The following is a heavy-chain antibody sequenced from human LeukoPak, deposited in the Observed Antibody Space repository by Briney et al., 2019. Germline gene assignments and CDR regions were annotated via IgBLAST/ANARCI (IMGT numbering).Heavy chain of an antibody. J-gene: IGHJ4*02. CDR1: GFTFSNAW. D-gene: IGHD3-3*01. CDR3: TPPQYIAYDFGF. V-gene: IGHV3-15*01. CDR2: IKSKTDGGTT. Sequence: GGSLRLSCSASGFTFSNAWMSWVRQAPGKGLEWGGRIKSKTDGGTTDYASPVQGRFTVSRDDSKNPLYLHMNSLKIEDTAVYYCTPPQYIAYDFGFWGQGTLVTVSS.